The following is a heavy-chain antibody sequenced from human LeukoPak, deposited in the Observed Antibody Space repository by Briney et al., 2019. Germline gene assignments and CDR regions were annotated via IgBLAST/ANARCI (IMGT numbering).Heavy chain of an antibody. V-gene: IGHV1-24*01. CDR2: FDPEDGET. CDR3: ASDPSDITIFGVVTDY. J-gene: IGHJ4*02. CDR1: GYTLTELS. Sequence: ASVKVSCKVSGYTLTELSMHWVRQAPGKGLEWMGGFDPEDGETIYAQKFQGRVTMTTDTSTSTAYIELRSLRSDDTAVYYCASDPSDITIFGVVTDYWGQGTLVTVSS. D-gene: IGHD3-3*01.